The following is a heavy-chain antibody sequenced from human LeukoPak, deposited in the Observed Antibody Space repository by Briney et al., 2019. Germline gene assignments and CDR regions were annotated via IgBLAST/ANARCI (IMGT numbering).Heavy chain of an antibody. CDR1: GFTFSSYS. CDR2: ISSSSSYI. CDR3: AKDLGRVGLADP. V-gene: IGHV3-21*01. D-gene: IGHD3/OR15-3a*01. J-gene: IGHJ5*02. Sequence: GGSLRLSCAASGFTFSSYSMNWVRQAPGKGLEWVSSISSSSSYIYYADSVKGRFTISRDNAKNSLYLQMNSLRAEDTAVYYCAKDLGRVGLADPWGQGTLVTVSS.